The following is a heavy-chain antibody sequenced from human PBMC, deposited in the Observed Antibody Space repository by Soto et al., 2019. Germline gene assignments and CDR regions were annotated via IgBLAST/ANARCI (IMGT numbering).Heavy chain of an antibody. CDR2: ISSSGSTI. V-gene: IGHV3-48*03. D-gene: IGHD6-19*01. J-gene: IGHJ4*02. CDR1: GFTFSSYE. Sequence: GGSLRLSCAASGFTFSSYEMNWVRQAPGKGLEWVSYISSSGSTIYYADSVKGRFTITRDNAKNSLYLQMNSLRAEDTAVYYCARVGIAVAGSFDYWGQGTLVTVSS. CDR3: ARVGIAVAGSFDY.